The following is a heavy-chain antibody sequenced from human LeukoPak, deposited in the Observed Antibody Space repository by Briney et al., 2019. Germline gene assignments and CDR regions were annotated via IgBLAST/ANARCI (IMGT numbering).Heavy chain of an antibody. CDR2: IIPILGIA. Sequence: GASVKVSCKASGGTFSSYAISWVRQAPGQGLEWMGRIIPILGIANYAQKFQGRVTITADKSTSTAYMELSSLRSEDTAVYYCARETGIAAAGNFNWFDPWGQGTLVTVSP. CDR1: GGTFSSYA. CDR3: ARETGIAAAGNFNWFDP. D-gene: IGHD6-13*01. J-gene: IGHJ5*02. V-gene: IGHV1-69*04.